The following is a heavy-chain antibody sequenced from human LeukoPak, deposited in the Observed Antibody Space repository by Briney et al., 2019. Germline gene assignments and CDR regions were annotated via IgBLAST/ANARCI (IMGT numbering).Heavy chain of an antibody. CDR1: GFTFSSYG. Sequence: PGRSLRLSCAASGFTFSSYGMHWVRQAPGKGLEWVAVISYDGSNKYYADSVKGRFTISRDNSKNTLYLQMNSLRAEDTAVFYCAKVRDGRSTGGTYYYYMDVWGEGTTVTVSS. CDR3: AKVRDGRSTGGTYYYYMDV. V-gene: IGHV3-30*18. J-gene: IGHJ6*03. CDR2: ISYDGSNK. D-gene: IGHD1-26*01.